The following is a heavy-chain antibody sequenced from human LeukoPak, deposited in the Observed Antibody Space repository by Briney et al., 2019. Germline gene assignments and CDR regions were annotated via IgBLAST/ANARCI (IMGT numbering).Heavy chain of an antibody. CDR3: TRVRSGNDFDY. V-gene: IGHV3-49*04. CDR2: IRSKGYGGTT. Sequence: GGFLRLSCSASGFTFGDHAMSWVRQAPGKGLEWVGFIRSKGYGGTTEYAASVEGRFSLSRDDSKSFVYLQMSSLKTEDTAVYYCTRVRSGNDFDYWGQGTLVTVSS. D-gene: IGHD3-10*01. J-gene: IGHJ4*02. CDR1: GFTFGDHA.